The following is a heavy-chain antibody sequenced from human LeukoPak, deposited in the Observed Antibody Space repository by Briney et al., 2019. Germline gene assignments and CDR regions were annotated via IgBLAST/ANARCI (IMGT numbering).Heavy chain of an antibody. Sequence: PGGSLRLSCAASGFTFSSYWMSWVRQAPGKGLEWVANIKQDGSEKYYVDSVKGRFTISRDNAKNSLYLQMNSLRAEDTAVYYCARDSYCSSTSCYGCLGRIDYWGQGTLVTVSS. CDR3: ARDSYCSSTSCYGCLGRIDY. D-gene: IGHD2-2*01. J-gene: IGHJ4*02. V-gene: IGHV3-7*01. CDR1: GFTFSSYW. CDR2: IKQDGSEK.